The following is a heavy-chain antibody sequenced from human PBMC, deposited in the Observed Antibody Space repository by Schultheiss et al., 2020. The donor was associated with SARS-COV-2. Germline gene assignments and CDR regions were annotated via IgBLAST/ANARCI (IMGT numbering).Heavy chain of an antibody. CDR1: GFTFSSYA. Sequence: GGSLRLSCAASGFTFSSYAMSWVRQAPGKGLEWVSYISSSSSTIYYADSVKGRFTISRDNAKNSLYLQMNSLRAEDTAVYYCAKDSLSIGRIAAAGTWAFDIWGQGTMVTVSS. CDR2: ISSSSSTI. V-gene: IGHV3-48*04. D-gene: IGHD6-13*01. J-gene: IGHJ3*02. CDR3: AKDSLSIGRIAAAGTWAFDI.